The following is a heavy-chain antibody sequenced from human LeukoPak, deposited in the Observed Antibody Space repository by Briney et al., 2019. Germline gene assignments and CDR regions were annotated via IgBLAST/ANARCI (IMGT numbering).Heavy chain of an antibody. Sequence: SETPSLTCAVYGGSFSGYYWSWIRQPPGKGLEWIGEINHSGSTNYNPSLKSRVTISVDTSKNQFSLKLSSVTAADTAVYYCARERFAYSSPYGMDVWGQGTTVTVSS. J-gene: IGHJ6*02. CDR3: ARERFAYSSPYGMDV. V-gene: IGHV4-34*01. D-gene: IGHD5-18*01. CDR2: INHSGST. CDR1: GGSFSGYY.